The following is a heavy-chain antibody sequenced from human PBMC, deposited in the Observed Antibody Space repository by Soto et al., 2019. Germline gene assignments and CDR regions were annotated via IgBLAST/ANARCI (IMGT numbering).Heavy chain of an antibody. CDR1: GYTFTSYA. CDR2: INAGNGNT. V-gene: IGHV1-3*01. J-gene: IGHJ5*02. CDR3: ARDRKAIVVVPAAISSWFDP. Sequence: GASVKVSCKASGYTFTSYAMHWVRQAPGQRLEWMGWINAGNGNTKYSQKFQGRVTITRDTSASTAYMELSSLRSEDTAVYYCARDRKAIVVVPAAISSWFDPWGQGTLVTVSS. D-gene: IGHD2-2*01.